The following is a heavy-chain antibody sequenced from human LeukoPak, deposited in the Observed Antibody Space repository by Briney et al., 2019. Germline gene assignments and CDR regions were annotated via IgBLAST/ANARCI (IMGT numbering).Heavy chain of an antibody. CDR2: IHPRDSDT. CDR1: EYSFTTYW. V-gene: IGHV5-51*01. D-gene: IGHD1-1*01. CDR3: ARALTGTRRYYAMDV. Sequence: GESLKISCQGSEYSFTTYWIGWVRQMPGKGLEWMGVIHPRDSDTTYSPSFQGQVTLSADKSISTAYLQWSSLKASDSAIYYCARALTGTRRYYAMDVWGQGTTVTVSS. J-gene: IGHJ6*02.